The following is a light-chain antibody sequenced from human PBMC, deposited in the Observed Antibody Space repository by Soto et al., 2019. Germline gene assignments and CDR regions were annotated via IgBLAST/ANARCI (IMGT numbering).Light chain of an antibody. Sequence: QSALTQPASVSGSPGQSITISCTGTSSDVGGYSSVSWYQHHPGKAPKLMIYDVSNRPSGVSNRFSGSKSGNTASLTISGLQAEDEADYYCSSYTSSSTLVFGTGTKLT. J-gene: IGLJ1*01. CDR1: SSDVGGYSS. V-gene: IGLV2-14*03. CDR2: DVS. CDR3: SSYTSSSTLV.